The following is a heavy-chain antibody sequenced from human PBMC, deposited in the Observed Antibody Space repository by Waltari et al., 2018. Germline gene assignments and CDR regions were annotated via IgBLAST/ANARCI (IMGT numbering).Heavy chain of an antibody. CDR2: ILYDGSKE. D-gene: IGHD4-17*01. J-gene: IGHJ4*02. CDR3: ARDDGYGDSGLDY. Sequence: QVQLVESGGGVVQPGRSLRLSGAASGFPFRSYPMHWVRQAPGKGLEWVADILYDGSKEYYADSVKGRFAISRDNSKNTLCLQMNSLRAEDTAVYYCARDDGYGDSGLDYWGQGTLVTVSS. CDR1: GFPFRSYP. V-gene: IGHV3-30*09.